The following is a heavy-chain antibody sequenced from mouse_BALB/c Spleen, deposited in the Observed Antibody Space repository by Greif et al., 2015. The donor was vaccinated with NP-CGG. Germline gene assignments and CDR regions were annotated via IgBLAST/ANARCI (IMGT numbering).Heavy chain of an antibody. CDR1: GYAFSSYW. J-gene: IGHJ3*01. V-gene: IGHV1-80*01. CDR3: ARGYEGFAY. CDR2: IYPGDGDT. D-gene: IGHD1-2*01. Sequence: VKLQESGAELVRPGSSVKISCKASGYAFSSYWMNWVKQRPGQGLEWIGQIYPGDGDTNYNGKFKGKATLTADKSSSTAYMQLSSLTSEDSAVYFCARGYEGFAYWGQGTLVTVSA.